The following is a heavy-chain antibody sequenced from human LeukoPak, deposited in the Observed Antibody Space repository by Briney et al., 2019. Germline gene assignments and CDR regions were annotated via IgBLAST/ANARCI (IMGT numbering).Heavy chain of an antibody. J-gene: IGHJ4*02. Sequence: GASVTVSCKASGYTFTDFYIFWLRQAPGQGLEWMGWINPNSGGTNYAQKFQGTVTMTRDTSITTAYMELISLTSGDTAVYYCARIEIRRSSSPENYFDYWGQGTQVTVSS. D-gene: IGHD6-6*01. V-gene: IGHV1-2*02. CDR3: ARIEIRRSSSPENYFDY. CDR1: GYTFTDFY. CDR2: INPNSGGT.